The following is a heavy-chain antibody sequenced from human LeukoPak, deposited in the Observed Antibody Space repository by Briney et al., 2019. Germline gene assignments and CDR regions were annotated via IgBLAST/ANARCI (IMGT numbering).Heavy chain of an antibody. CDR1: GFTLSSYS. CDR3: ARNDKDYGDLVELVDY. D-gene: IGHD4-17*01. J-gene: IGHJ4*02. Sequence: GGSLRLSCGASGFTLSSYSMKWVPQARGKGRECVSYISSSSCYIYYAGSVKGRFTISRDNAKNSLYLQMNSLRAEDTAVYYCARNDKDYGDLVELVDYWGQGTLVTVSS. CDR2: ISSSSCYI. V-gene: IGHV3-21*01.